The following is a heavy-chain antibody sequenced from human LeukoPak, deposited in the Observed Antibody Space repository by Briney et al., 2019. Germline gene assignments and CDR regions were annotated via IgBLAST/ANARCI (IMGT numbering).Heavy chain of an antibody. CDR2: VSNSGVST. Sequence: PGGSLRLSCAASGFIFSTYAMNWVRQAPGKGLEWISGVSNSGVSTNYAASVKGRFTISRDNSKNMLYLQKNGLRAEDTAVYCCAKDWNPSPNWFGPWGQGTLVIVSS. J-gene: IGHJ5*02. CDR1: GFIFSTYA. CDR3: AKDWNPSPNWFGP. V-gene: IGHV3-23*01. D-gene: IGHD1-1*01.